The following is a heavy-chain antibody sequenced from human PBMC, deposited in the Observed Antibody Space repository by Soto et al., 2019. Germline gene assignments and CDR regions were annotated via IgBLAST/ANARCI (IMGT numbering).Heavy chain of an antibody. J-gene: IGHJ4*02. D-gene: IGHD6-13*01. Sequence: GESLKISCQCSGYTFSNFWIGWVRQLPGQGLEWMGIIYPGDHETRYSPSFLGKVTISAEKSINTAYLQWSSPEASDSAFYFCARSPRSSPYFDFWGQGALVTVSS. CDR2: IYPGDHET. CDR1: GYTFSNFW. CDR3: ARSPRSSPYFDF. V-gene: IGHV5-51*01.